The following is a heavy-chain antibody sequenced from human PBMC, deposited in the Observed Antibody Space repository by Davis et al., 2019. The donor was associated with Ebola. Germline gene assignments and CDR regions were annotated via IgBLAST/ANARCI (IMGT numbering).Heavy chain of an antibody. Sequence: GGSLRLSCTASGFTFGDYAMSWVRQAPGKGLEWVGFIRSKAYGGTTEYAASVKGRFTISRDDSKSIAYLQMNSLKTEDTAVYYCTTERPYCSGGSCFLHYYGMDVWGQGTTVTVSS. D-gene: IGHD2-15*01. CDR3: TTERPYCSGGSCFLHYYGMDV. J-gene: IGHJ6*02. V-gene: IGHV3-49*04. CDR2: IRSKAYGGTT. CDR1: GFTFGDYA.